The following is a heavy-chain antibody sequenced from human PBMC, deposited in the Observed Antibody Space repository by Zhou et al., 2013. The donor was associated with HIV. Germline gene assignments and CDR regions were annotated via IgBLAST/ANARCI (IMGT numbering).Heavy chain of an antibody. CDR2: INPILGTA. CDR3: ARVKSIRARQHYYLYMDV. J-gene: IGHJ6*03. CDR1: GDTFNNYT. D-gene: IGHD6-6*01. V-gene: IGHV1-69*11. Sequence: QAQLVQSGAEVKKPGSSVKVSCKASGDTFNNYTIIWVRQAPGQGLEWMGRINPILGTANYALKFQDRVMITAEEPTNTAYMELSSLTSEDTAVYYCARVKSIRARQHYYLYMDVWGTGTTVTVSS.